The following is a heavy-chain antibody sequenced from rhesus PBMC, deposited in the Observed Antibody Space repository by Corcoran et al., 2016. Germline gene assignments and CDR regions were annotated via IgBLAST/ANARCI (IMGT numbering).Heavy chain of an antibody. J-gene: IGHJ3*01. V-gene: IGHV4-80*01. Sequence: QVQLQESGPGLVKPSETLSITCAVSVASISSYWWSWIRQPPGKGREWIGENNGNNSSNSYHPSLKSRVNISKDASKNQLALKLSSVTAADTAGYYCARDGTAAAHNDAFDFWGQGLRVTVSS. CDR2: NNGNNSSN. CDR3: ARDGTAAAHNDAFDF. CDR1: VASISSYW. D-gene: IGHD6-31*01.